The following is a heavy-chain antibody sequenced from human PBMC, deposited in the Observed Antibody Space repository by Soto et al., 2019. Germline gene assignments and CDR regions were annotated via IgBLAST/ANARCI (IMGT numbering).Heavy chain of an antibody. J-gene: IGHJ4*02. CDR3: ARDRCDTTSCYECDY. D-gene: IGHD2-2*01. Sequence: QVQLVQSGAEVKKSGASVKVSCKVSGYTFTSYYMHWVRQAPGQGLEWMGIINPSGGTTRFAQKFQGRVTLTRDTSTNTVYMELSSLRSDDTAVYYCARDRCDTTSCYECDYWGQGTLVTVSS. CDR1: GYTFTSYY. CDR2: INPSGGTT. V-gene: IGHV1-46*01.